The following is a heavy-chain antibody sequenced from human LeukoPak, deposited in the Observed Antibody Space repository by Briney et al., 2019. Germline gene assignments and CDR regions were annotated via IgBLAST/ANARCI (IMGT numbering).Heavy chain of an antibody. Sequence: GGSLRLSCAASGFTFSSYTMSWVRQAPGKGLEWVSTMSTNGVATYYADSVKGRFTISRDNSKNTLYLQMNSLRADDTAVYYCAKSLRGTRSYYYYYMDVWGKGTTVTVSS. J-gene: IGHJ6*03. CDR3: AKSLRGTRSYYYYYMDV. CDR1: GFTFSSYT. D-gene: IGHD3-16*01. V-gene: IGHV3-23*01. CDR2: MSTNGVAT.